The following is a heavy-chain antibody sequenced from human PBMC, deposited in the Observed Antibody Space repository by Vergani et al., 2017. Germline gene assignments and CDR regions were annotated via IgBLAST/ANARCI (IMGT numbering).Heavy chain of an antibody. D-gene: IGHD6-19*01. J-gene: IGHJ4*02. Sequence: EVQLVESGGGLVQPGGSLRLSCSASGFTFSSYAMHWVRQAPGKGLEYVSAISSNGGSTYYADSVKGRFTISRDNSKNTLYLQMSSLRAEDTAVYYCVKDHLLTAVAGTGFDYWGQGTLVTVSS. CDR3: VKDHLLTAVAGTGFDY. CDR1: GFTFSSYA. V-gene: IGHV3-64D*06. CDR2: ISSNGGST.